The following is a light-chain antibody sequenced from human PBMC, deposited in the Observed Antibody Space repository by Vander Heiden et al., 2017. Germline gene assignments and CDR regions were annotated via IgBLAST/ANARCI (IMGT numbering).Light chain of an antibody. CDR1: QSVLYSSNNKNY. V-gene: IGKV4-1*01. J-gene: IGKJ3*01. Sequence: IVMTQSPDSLAVSLGERANINCKSSQSVLYSSNNKNYLAWYQQKPGQPPKLLIYWASTRESGVPDRLSGSGSGTDFTLTIISLQAEDVAVYYCQQDYSTPFTFGHGTKVDIK. CDR3: QQDYSTPFT. CDR2: WAS.